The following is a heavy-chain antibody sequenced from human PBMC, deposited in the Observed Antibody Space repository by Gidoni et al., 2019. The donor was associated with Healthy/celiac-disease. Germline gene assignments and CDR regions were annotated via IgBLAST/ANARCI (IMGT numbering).Heavy chain of an antibody. D-gene: IGHD2-21*02. Sequence: EVQLVESGGGLVQPGGSLRLSCAASGFTFSSYSMNWVRQAPGKGLEWVSYISSSSSTIDYADSVKGRFTISRDNAKNSLYLQMNSLRDEDTAVYYCARDPAYCGGDCYPFDYWGQGTLVTVSS. CDR3: ARDPAYCGGDCYPFDY. CDR1: GFTFSSYS. V-gene: IGHV3-48*02. J-gene: IGHJ4*02. CDR2: ISSSSSTI.